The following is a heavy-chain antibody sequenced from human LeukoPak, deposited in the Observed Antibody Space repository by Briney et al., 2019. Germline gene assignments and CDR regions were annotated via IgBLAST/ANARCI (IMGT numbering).Heavy chain of an antibody. J-gene: IGHJ5*02. CDR1: GFTVSGDY. CDR3: ARNWFDP. Sequence: GGSLRLSCAASGFTVSGDYMSWVRQAPGKGLEWVSVIYSGGSTYYADSVKGRFIISRDKSKNTVYLQMNSLRFEDTAMYYCARNWFDPWGQGTLVTVSS. CDR2: IYSGGST. V-gene: IGHV3-53*05.